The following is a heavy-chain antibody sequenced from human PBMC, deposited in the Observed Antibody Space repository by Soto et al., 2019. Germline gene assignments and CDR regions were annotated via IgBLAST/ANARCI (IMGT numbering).Heavy chain of an antibody. CDR2: VNPISGDT. V-gene: IGHV1-2*02. CDR1: GYTFTGYY. Sequence: QIQLVQSGAEVKKPGASVKVSCRASGYTFTGYYLHWVRQAPGQGLEWMGWVNPISGDTNYAQKFQDRVIMTRDRSITTDHMELSRLRSDDTAVYYCAREEGFRITMDRGRWFDPWGQGTLVTVSS. J-gene: IGHJ5*02. CDR3: AREEGFRITMDRGRWFDP. D-gene: IGHD3-10*01.